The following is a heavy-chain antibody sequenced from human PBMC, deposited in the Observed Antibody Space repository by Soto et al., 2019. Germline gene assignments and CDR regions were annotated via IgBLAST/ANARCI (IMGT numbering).Heavy chain of an antibody. J-gene: IGHJ4*02. CDR2: IYNDGTYS. CDR3: TRGRRPISTGTGAY. D-gene: IGHD3-10*01. CDR1: GFIFKMYW. Sequence: GSLRLSCAASGFIFKMYWMHWVRQSPGKGLVWISRIYNDGTYSDYADSVRGRFTISRDNVNDTLYLQMNNLRAEDSGLYYCTRGRRPISTGTGAYWGQGTQVTVSS. V-gene: IGHV3-74*01.